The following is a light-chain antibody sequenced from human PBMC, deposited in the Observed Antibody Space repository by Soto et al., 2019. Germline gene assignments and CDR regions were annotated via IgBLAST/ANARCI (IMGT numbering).Light chain of an antibody. CDR3: QSYDSSNHEVV. J-gene: IGLJ2*01. CDR2: EDN. V-gene: IGLV6-57*04. CDR1: SGNIASNY. Sequence: NFMLTQPHSVSESPGKTVTISCTRSSGNIASNYVQWYQQRPGSAPTTVIYEDNQRPSGVPDRFSGSIDSSSNSASLTISGLKTEDEADYYCQSYDSSNHEVVFGGGTKVTVL.